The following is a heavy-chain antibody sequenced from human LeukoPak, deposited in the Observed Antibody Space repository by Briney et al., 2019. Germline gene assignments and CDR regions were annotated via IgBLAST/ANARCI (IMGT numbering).Heavy chain of an antibody. D-gene: IGHD3-10*01. CDR2: IYYSGST. V-gene: IGHV4-59*06. Sequence: SETLSLTCTVSGGSISRNYWSWIRQHPGKGLEWIGYIYYSGSTYYNPPLKSRVTISVDTSKNQFSLKLSSVTAADTAVYYCAGITMVRGVISAAFDIWGQGTMVTVSS. CDR3: AGITMVRGVISAAFDI. CDR1: GGSISRNY. J-gene: IGHJ3*02.